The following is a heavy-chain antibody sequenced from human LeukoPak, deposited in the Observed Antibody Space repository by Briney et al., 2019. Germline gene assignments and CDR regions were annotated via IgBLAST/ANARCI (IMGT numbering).Heavy chain of an antibody. V-gene: IGHV3-21*01. Sequence: GGSLRLSCAASGFTFSSYSMNWVRQAPGKGLELVSSISSSSSYIYYADSVKCRFTISRDNAKNSLYLQMNSLRAEDTAVYYCAREASPDYYDSSGYVDYWGQGTLVTVSS. D-gene: IGHD3-22*01. CDR2: ISSSSSYI. CDR1: GFTFSSYS. CDR3: AREASPDYYDSSGYVDY. J-gene: IGHJ4*02.